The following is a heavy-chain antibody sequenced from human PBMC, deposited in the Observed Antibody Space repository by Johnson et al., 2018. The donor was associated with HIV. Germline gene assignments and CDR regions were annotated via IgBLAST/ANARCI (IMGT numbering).Heavy chain of an antibody. Sequence: QVQLVESGGGVVQPGRSLRLSCAASGFTFSKYGMRWVRQAPGKGLEWVAVISYDGSNKYYADSVKGRFTISRDNSKNTLYLQMNSLRAEDTAVYYCAKDQVVEMATIIGDDAFDIWGQGTMVTVSS. J-gene: IGHJ3*02. CDR1: GFTFSKYG. D-gene: IGHD5-24*01. CDR2: ISYDGSNK. V-gene: IGHV3-30*18. CDR3: AKDQVVEMATIIGDDAFDI.